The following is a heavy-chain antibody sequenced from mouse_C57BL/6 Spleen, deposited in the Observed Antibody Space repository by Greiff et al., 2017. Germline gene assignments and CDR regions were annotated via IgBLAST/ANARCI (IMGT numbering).Heavy chain of an antibody. D-gene: IGHD2-3*01. CDR3: ARYNGYPAWIAY. Sequence: QVQLQQPGAELVKPGASVKMSCKASGYTFTSYWITWVKQRPGQGLEWIGDIYPGSGSTNYNEKFKSKATLTVDTSSSTAYMQLSSLTSEDSAVYDCARYNGYPAWIAYWGQGTLVTVSA. CDR2: IYPGSGST. V-gene: IGHV1-55*01. CDR1: GYTFTSYW. J-gene: IGHJ3*01.